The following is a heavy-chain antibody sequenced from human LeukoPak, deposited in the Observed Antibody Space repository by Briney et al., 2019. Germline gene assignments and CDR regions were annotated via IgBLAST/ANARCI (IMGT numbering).Heavy chain of an antibody. Sequence: PSETLSLTCTVSGGSIRSSYYYWGWLRQPPGKGLEWIGSIYDSGSTYYNPSLKSRVTISVDTSKNQFSLKLSSVTAADTAVYYCAREAGWYNWFDPWGQGTLVTVSS. D-gene: IGHD2-15*01. J-gene: IGHJ5*02. CDR3: AREAGWYNWFDP. CDR1: GGSIRSSYYY. V-gene: IGHV4-39*07. CDR2: IYDSGST.